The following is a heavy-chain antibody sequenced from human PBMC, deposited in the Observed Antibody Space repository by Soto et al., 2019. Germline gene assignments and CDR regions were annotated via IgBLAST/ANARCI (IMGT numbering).Heavy chain of an antibody. Sequence: GGSLRLSCAASGFTFSISSMNWVRQAPGKGLEWVSSISGTSDNIYYADSVKGRFTISRDNSKNTLYLQMNSLRAEDTAVYYCAKKPSGAAPPDYFDYWGQGTLVTVSS. CDR2: ISGTSDNI. V-gene: IGHV3-21*04. CDR1: GFTFSISS. J-gene: IGHJ4*02. CDR3: AKKPSGAAPPDYFDY. D-gene: IGHD6-13*01.